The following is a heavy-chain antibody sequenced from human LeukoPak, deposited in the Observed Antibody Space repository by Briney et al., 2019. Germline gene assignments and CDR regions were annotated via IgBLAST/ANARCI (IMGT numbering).Heavy chain of an antibody. D-gene: IGHD1-1*01. CDR2: IYYSGST. Sequence: PSETLSLTCTVSGGSISSSSYYWGWIRQPPGKGLEWIGSIYYSGSTYYNPSLKSRVTIPVDTSKNQFSLKLSSVTAADTAVYYCARLRYNWNDVAYWGQGTLVTVSS. J-gene: IGHJ4*02. CDR1: GGSISSSSYY. CDR3: ARLRYNWNDVAY. V-gene: IGHV4-39*01.